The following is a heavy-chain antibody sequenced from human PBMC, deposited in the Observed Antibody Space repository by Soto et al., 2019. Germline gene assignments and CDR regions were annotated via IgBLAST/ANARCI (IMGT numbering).Heavy chain of an antibody. J-gene: IGHJ2*01. Sequence: QVQLVESGGGVVQPGRSLTLSCAASGFTFSAYGMHWIRQAPGKGLEWVTFLPYDGITKYYAESVTGRFAVSRDNSKKTLYLQMNSLRPEDTALYYCAKDVGWGGFGESRDRWYFDRWGRGTLVTVAS. CDR1: GFTFSAYG. D-gene: IGHD3-10*01. CDR3: AKDVGWGGFGESRDRWYFDR. CDR2: LPYDGITK. V-gene: IGHV3-30*18.